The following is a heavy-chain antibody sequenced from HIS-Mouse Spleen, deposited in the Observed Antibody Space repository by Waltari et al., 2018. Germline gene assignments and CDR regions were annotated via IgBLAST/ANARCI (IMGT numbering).Heavy chain of an antibody. D-gene: IGHD6-13*01. J-gene: IGHJ2*01. CDR2: SYYSGST. V-gene: IGHV4-39*07. Sequence: QLQLQESGPGLVKPSETLSLTCTVSGGSISSSSYYWGWIRQPPGKGLGWVWSSYYSGSTYYNPSLKSRVTISVDTSKNQFSLKLSSVTAADTAVYYCAREIPYSSSWYDWYFDLWGRGTLVTVSS. CDR1: GGSISSSSYY. CDR3: AREIPYSSSWYDWYFDL.